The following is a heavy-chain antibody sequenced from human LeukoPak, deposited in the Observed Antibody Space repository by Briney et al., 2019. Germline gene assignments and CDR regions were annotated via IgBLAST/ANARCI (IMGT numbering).Heavy chain of an antibody. CDR2: IYYSGST. CDR3: ARVRIVGSSRDYGMDV. D-gene: IGHD1-26*01. J-gene: IGHJ6*02. CDR1: GGSISSYY. V-gene: IGHV4-59*01. Sequence: SETLSLTCTVSGGSISSYYWSWIRQPPGKGLEWIGYIYYSGSTNYNPSLKGRVTISEDTSKNQFSLKLSSVTAADTAVYYCARVRIVGSSRDYGMDVWGQGTTVTVSS.